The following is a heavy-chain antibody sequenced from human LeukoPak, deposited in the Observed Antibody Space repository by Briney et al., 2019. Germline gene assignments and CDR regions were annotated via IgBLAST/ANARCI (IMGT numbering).Heavy chain of an antibody. D-gene: IGHD3-9*01. CDR3: ARFLTYYDILSTEDY. CDR2: INHSEST. CDR1: GGSFSGYY. Sequence: SETLSLTCAVYGGSFSGYYWSWIRQPPGKGLEWIGEINHSESTNYNPSLKSRVTISVDTSKNQFSLKLSSVTAADTAVYHCARFLTYYDILSTEDYWGQGTLVTVSS. V-gene: IGHV4-34*01. J-gene: IGHJ4*02.